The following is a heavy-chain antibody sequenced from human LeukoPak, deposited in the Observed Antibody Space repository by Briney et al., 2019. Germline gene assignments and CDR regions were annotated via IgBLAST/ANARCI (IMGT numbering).Heavy chain of an antibody. J-gene: IGHJ4*02. V-gene: IGHV3-53*01. CDR1: GFTVSSNS. Sequence: PGGSLRLSCTVSGFTVSSNSMSWVRQAPGKGLEWVSFIYSDNTHYSDSVKGRFTISRDNSKNTLYLQMNSRRAEDTAVYYCARRAGACAHPKDYWGQGTLVTVSS. CDR2: IYSDNT. CDR3: ARRAGACAHPKDY. D-gene: IGHD4/OR15-4a*01.